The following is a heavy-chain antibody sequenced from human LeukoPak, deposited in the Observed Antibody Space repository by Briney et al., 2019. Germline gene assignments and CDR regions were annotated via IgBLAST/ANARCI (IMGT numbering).Heavy chain of an antibody. J-gene: IGHJ4*02. V-gene: IGHV3-66*02. Sequence: GGSLRLSCAASGFTVSSNYMSWVRQAPGKGLEWVSVIYSGGSTYYADSVKGRFTISRDNSKNTLYLQMNSLRAEDTAAYYCASTPYGDYYFDYWGQGTLVTVSS. CDR3: ASTPYGDYYFDY. D-gene: IGHD4-17*01. CDR1: GFTVSSNY. CDR2: IYSGGST.